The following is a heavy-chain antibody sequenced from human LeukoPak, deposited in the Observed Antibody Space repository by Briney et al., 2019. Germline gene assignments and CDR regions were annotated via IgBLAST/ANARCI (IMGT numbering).Heavy chain of an antibody. J-gene: IGHJ5*02. D-gene: IGHD3-10*01. CDR3: ARVTWFGEFVTENWFDP. CDR2: INHSGST. V-gene: IGHV4-34*01. CDR1: GGSFSGYY. Sequence: SETLSLTCAVYGGSFSGYYWSWIRQPPGKGLEWIGDINHSGSTNYNPSLKSRVTISVDTSKNQFSLKLSSVTAADTAVYYCARVTWFGEFVTENWFDPWGQGALVTVSS.